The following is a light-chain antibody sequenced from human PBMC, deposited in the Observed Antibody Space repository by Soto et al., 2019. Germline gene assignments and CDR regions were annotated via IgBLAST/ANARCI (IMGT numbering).Light chain of an antibody. CDR3: QQRFNWPLFT. Sequence: EMVLTQSPATLSLSPGERATLSCRASQSVSSYLAWYQQKPGQAPRLLIYDASNRATGIPARFSGGGSGTYFTLTISSLDPEDFAVYYCQQRFNWPLFTFGQGTKLEIK. CDR1: QSVSSY. CDR2: DAS. V-gene: IGKV3-11*01. J-gene: IGKJ2*01.